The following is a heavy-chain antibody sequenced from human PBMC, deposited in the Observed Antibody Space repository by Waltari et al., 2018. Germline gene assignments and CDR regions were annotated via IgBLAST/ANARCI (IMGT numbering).Heavy chain of an antibody. CDR1: GGSISSSSYY. CDR3: ARLITMVRFIDY. V-gene: IGHV4-39*01. Sequence: QLQLQESGPGLVKPSETLSLTCTVSGGSISSSSYYWGWIRQPPGKGLEWIGSIYYSGSTYYNPSLKSRVTISVDTSKNQFSLKLSSVTAADTAVYYCARLITMVRFIDYWGQGTLVTVSS. J-gene: IGHJ4*02. CDR2: IYYSGST. D-gene: IGHD3-10*01.